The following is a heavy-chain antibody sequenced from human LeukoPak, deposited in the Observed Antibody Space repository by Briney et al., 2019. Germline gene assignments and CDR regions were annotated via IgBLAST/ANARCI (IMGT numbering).Heavy chain of an antibody. CDR3: ARPMNSGSYRIDAFDI. V-gene: IGHV4-4*07. Sequence: SETLSLTCTVSGGSIRSYYWSWIRQPAGKGLEWIGRIYTSGSTNYNPSLKSRVTMSLDTSKNQFSLKLSSVTGADTAVYYCARPMNSGSYRIDAFDIWGQGTMVTVSS. CDR2: IYTSGST. J-gene: IGHJ3*02. CDR1: GGSIRSYY. D-gene: IGHD1-26*01.